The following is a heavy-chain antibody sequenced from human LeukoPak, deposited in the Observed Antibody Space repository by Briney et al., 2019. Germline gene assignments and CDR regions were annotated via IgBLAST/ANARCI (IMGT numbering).Heavy chain of an antibody. CDR1: GGTFSSYA. V-gene: IGHV1-69*05. D-gene: IGHD3-22*01. CDR3: ARRPYYYDSSGYYPTYYYYYMDV. CDR2: IIPIFGTA. Sequence: SVKVSCKASGGTFSSYAISWVRQAPGQGLEWMGGIIPIFGTANYAQKFQGRVTITTDESTSTAYMELSSLRSEDTAVYYCARRPYYYDSSGYYPTYYYYYMDVWGKGTTVTVSS. J-gene: IGHJ6*03.